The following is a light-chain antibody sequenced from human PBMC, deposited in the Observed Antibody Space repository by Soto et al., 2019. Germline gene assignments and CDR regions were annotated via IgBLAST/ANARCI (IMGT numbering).Light chain of an antibody. CDR1: QSVSSSH. CDR2: GAS. V-gene: IGKV3-20*01. CDR3: QQYGTSPRT. J-gene: IGKJ1*01. Sequence: EIVLTQSPGTLSLSPGERAALSCRASQSVSSSHLAWYQQKPGQXPRXXIYGASSRATGIPDRFSGSGSGTDLTLNISRLEPEDGALYYGQQYGTSPRTFGQGTKVDIK.